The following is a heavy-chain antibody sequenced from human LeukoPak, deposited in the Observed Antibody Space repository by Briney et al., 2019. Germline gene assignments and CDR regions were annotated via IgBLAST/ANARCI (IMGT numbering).Heavy chain of an antibody. CDR3: ARVTPGIAAAGNRYYYYYGMDV. CDR1: GGTFSSYA. V-gene: IGHV1-69*13. Sequence: SVKVSCKASGGTFSSYAISWVRQAPGQGLEWMGGIIPIFGTANYAQKFQGRVTITADESTSTAYMELSSLRSEDTAVYYCARVTPGIAAAGNRYYYYYGMDVWGQGTTVTVPS. J-gene: IGHJ6*02. CDR2: IIPIFGTA. D-gene: IGHD6-13*01.